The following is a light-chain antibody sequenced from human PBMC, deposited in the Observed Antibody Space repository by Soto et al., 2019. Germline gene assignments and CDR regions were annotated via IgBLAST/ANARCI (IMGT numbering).Light chain of an antibody. J-gene: IGKJ1*01. Sequence: IQIVPSPFSPSILVACALPIPCLASQGIRNDLGWYQQKPGKAPKRLIYAASSLQSGVPSRFSGSGSGTEFTLTISSLQPEDFATYYCLQHNSYPRTFGQGTKVDIK. V-gene: IGKV1-17*01. CDR3: LQHNSYPRT. CDR1: QGIRND. CDR2: AAS.